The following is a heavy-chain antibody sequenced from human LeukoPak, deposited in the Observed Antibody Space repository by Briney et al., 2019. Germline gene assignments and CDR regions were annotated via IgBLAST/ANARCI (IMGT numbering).Heavy chain of an antibody. CDR1: GFRLGSYS. J-gene: IGHJ3*02. Sequence: PAGSLRLSCGASGFRLGSYSMDWVRQAPGKGLEWVSHINSGSSTIYYADSVKGRFTISRDNAGNSLYLQMNSLRDEDTAVYYCARVLLERPGIDSFDMWGQGTMVTVSS. V-gene: IGHV3-48*02. CDR3: ARVLLERPGIDSFDM. CDR2: INSGSSTI. D-gene: IGHD1-1*01.